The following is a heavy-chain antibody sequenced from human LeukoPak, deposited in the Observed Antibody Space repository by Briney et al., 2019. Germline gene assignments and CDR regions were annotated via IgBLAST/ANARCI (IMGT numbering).Heavy chain of an antibody. Sequence: ASVKVSCKASGYTFTSYYMHWVRQAPGQGLEWMGIINPSGGSTSYAQKFQGRVTMTRDTSTSTVYMELSSLRSEDTAVYYCARDGYSSSFYYYYYYGMDVWGQGTTVTVSS. CDR1: GYTFTSYY. CDR3: ARDGYSSSFYYYYYYGMDV. CDR2: INPSGGST. D-gene: IGHD6-13*01. V-gene: IGHV1-46*03. J-gene: IGHJ6*02.